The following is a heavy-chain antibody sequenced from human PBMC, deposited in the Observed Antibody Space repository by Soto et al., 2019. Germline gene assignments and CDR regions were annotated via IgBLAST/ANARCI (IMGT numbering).Heavy chain of an antibody. D-gene: IGHD6-19*01. V-gene: IGHV3-30*18. J-gene: IGHJ4*02. CDR2: VSHDGRNT. CDR1: GFTFSDYA. Sequence: VQLVESGGGVVQPGRSLRLSCAASGFTFSDYAMHWGRQAPGNGLEWVAVVSHDGRNTHYADSVKGRLTIYRDSSQNTVSLEMTSLRAEDTAVYYCAKGGRQWLVTSDFNYWGQGALVTVSS. CDR3: AKGGRQWLVTSDFNY.